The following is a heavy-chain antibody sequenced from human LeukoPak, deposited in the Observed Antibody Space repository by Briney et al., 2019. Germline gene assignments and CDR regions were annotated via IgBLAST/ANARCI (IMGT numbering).Heavy chain of an antibody. Sequence: PGGSLRLSCVASAFTVSNNDISWVRQAPGKGLEWVSLINSGGNTYYADSVRGRFTISRDNFKNTVCLQMNSLRAEDTAVYYCARSLGTVRDFNWFDPWGQGTLVTVSA. CDR3: ARSLGTVRDFNWFDP. V-gene: IGHV3-66*01. J-gene: IGHJ5*02. D-gene: IGHD1-1*01. CDR1: AFTVSNND. CDR2: INSGGNT.